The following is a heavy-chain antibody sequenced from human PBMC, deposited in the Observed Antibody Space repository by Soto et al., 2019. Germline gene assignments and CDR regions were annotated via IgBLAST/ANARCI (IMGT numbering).Heavy chain of an antibody. CDR1: GGTFSSYA. CDR3: AREVSQGRLDSSGYYSFFDY. V-gene: IGHV1-69*01. D-gene: IGHD3-22*01. CDR2: IIPIFGTA. J-gene: IGHJ4*02. Sequence: QVQLVQSGAEVKKPGSSVKVSCKASGGTFSSYAISWVRQAPGQGLEWMGGIIPIFGTANYAQKFQGRVTITADESTSPAYMELSSLRSEDTAVYYCAREVSQGRLDSSGYYSFFDYWGQGTLVTVSS.